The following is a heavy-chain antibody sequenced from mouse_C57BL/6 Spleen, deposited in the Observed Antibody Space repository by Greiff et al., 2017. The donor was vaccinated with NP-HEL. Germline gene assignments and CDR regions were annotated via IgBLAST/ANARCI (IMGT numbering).Heavy chain of an antibody. CDR1: GYTFTSYW. V-gene: IGHV1-50*01. CDR2: IDPSDSYT. J-gene: IGHJ2*01. Sequence: QVQLQQPGAELVKPGASVKLSCKASGYTFTSYWMQWVKQRPGQGLEWIGEIDPSDSYTNYNQKFKGKATLTVDTSSSPAYMQLSSLTSEDSAVYYCARTLTGTGFDYWGQGTTLTVSS. D-gene: IGHD4-1*01. CDR3: ARTLTGTGFDY.